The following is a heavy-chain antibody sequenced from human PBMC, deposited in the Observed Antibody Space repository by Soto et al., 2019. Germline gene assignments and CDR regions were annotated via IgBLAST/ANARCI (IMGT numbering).Heavy chain of an antibody. Sequence: EVQLVESGGGLVQPGGSRRVSCAASGFSFSNYAMNWVRQAPGKGLEWVSYISIGSGSIFYADSVKGRFTITRDDAKNLLYMQMNTLRDEDTAVYYCVRDDRWAFDFWGQGTMVTVSS. D-gene: IGHD3-22*01. CDR2: ISIGSGSI. CDR1: GFSFSNYA. CDR3: VRDDRWAFDF. V-gene: IGHV3-48*02. J-gene: IGHJ3*01.